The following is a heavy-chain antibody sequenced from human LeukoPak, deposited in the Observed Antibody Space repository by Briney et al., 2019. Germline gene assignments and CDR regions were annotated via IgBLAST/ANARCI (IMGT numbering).Heavy chain of an antibody. Sequence: PSETLSLTCGVRGVSFSGDYWSWIRQSPRKRLQWIGEIYQSKYTTYNPSLNSRVTIWADTSVNPLSLREISVTAADTAIYYCARIRCSPGDDSCYNYWGRGTLVTVSS. V-gene: IGHV4-34*01. CDR2: IYQSKYT. J-gene: IGHJ4*02. D-gene: IGHD2-21*01. CDR1: GVSFSGDY. CDR3: ARIRCSPGDDSCYNY.